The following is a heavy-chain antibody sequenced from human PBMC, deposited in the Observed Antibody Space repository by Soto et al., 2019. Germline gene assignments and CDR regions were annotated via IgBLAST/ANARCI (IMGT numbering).Heavy chain of an antibody. CDR1: GLTFSSYG. Sequence: GGSLRLSCPASGLTFSSYGMHWVRQAPGKGLEWVAVIWYDGSDEYYGDSVKGRFTISRDNSKNTLFLQMNSLRVEDTAMYFCARDIASRRFDYLGQGTLVTVSS. J-gene: IGHJ4*02. CDR2: IWYDGSDE. CDR3: ARDIASRRFDY. V-gene: IGHV3-33*08. D-gene: IGHD6-6*01.